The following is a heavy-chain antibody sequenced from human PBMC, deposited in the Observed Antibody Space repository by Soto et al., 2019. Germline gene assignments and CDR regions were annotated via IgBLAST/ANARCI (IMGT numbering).Heavy chain of an antibody. V-gene: IGHV3-23*01. D-gene: IGHD3-16*01. CDR3: AKAYFVWSSEQPYYFDY. CDR2: ISGSGGRS. Sequence: EVQLLDSGGGLVQPGGSLRLSCAASGFTFSNYAMTWVRQGPGKGLEWVAGISGSGGRSYYADSVKGRFTISRGNSKSTLYLQMNSRRAEDTAVYYCAKAYFVWSSEQPYYFDYWGQGTLVTVSS. J-gene: IGHJ4*02. CDR1: GFTFSNYA.